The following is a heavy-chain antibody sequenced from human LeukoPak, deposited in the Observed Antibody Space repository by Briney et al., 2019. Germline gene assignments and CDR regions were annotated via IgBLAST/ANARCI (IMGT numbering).Heavy chain of an antibody. D-gene: IGHD3-22*01. CDR3: ARLRRNGDSGGFYYYYDY. CDR2: INTVATYI. Sequence: GGSLRLSCAASGFTFTSFSFNWVRQAPGKGLEWVSSINTVATYIYYADSVRGRFTISRDNAKNSVYLQMDSLRAEDTGVYYCARLRRNGDSGGFYYYYDYWGQGPLVTVSS. J-gene: IGHJ4*02. V-gene: IGHV3-21*01. CDR1: GFTFTSFS.